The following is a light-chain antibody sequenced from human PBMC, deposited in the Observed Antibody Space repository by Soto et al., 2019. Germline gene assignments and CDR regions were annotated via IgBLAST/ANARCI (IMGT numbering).Light chain of an antibody. CDR2: GAS. CDR1: QSISSK. J-gene: IGKJ1*01. Sequence: EIVMTQSPDILSVSPGERATLSCRASQSISSKLAWYQQKPGQAPRLLIYGASTRATGIPARFSGSGSGTEFTLTISSLQSEDFAVYYCQQYNDWRTFGQGTKVDIK. CDR3: QQYNDWRT. V-gene: IGKV3-15*01.